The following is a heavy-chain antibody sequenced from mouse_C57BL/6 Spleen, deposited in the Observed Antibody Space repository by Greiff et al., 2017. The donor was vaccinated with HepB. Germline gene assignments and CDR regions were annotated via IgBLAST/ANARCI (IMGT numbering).Heavy chain of an antibody. J-gene: IGHJ4*01. Sequence: DVKLVESGGGLVKPGGSLKLSCAASGFTFSSYTMPWVRQTPEKRLEWVATIRGGGGNTYYPDSVKGRFTIARDNAKNTLYLHLSSLRSEDTALYYCAREIASSCALDYWGQVTSLTVSS. V-gene: IGHV5-9*01. CDR2: IRGGGGNT. CDR3: AREIASSCALDY. CDR1: GFTFSSYT.